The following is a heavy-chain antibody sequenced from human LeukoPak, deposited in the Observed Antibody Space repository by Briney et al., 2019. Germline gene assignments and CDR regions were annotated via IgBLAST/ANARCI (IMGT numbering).Heavy chain of an antibody. CDR1: GFTFSNYE. D-gene: IGHD6-19*01. CDR3: ARLASGSSGQSFDF. Sequence: PGGSLRLSCAASGFTFSNYEINWVRQAPGKGLEWVAVISFNGNNQSHAQSLKGRFTISRDNSKRTLYLQMNDLRADDTAIYYCARLASGSSGQSFDFWGQGTLVTVSS. CDR2: ISFNGNNQ. J-gene: IGHJ4*02. V-gene: IGHV3-30*04.